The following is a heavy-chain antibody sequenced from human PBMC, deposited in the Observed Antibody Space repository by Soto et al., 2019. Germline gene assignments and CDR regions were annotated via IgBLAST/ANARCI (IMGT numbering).Heavy chain of an antibody. CDR1: GASFTTGHW. D-gene: IGHD3-22*01. CDR2: IYQSGIT. V-gene: IGHV4-4*02. CDR3: ARGFSFSDSPGNDRIYFYYGLDV. Sequence: QVQLQESGPGLVKPSGTLSLTCAVSGASFTTGHWWTWVRQSPGKGLEWIGEIYQSGITNYNPSRSSRLTISLNKSKNHFSLELTSVTAADTALYYCARGFSFSDSPGNDRIYFYYGLDVWGQGTTVTISS. J-gene: IGHJ6*02.